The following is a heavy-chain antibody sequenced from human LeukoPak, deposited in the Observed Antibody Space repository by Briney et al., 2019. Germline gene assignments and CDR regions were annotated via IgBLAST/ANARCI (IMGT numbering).Heavy chain of an antibody. CDR1: GGSISSYY. J-gene: IGHJ6*03. CDR2: IYYSGST. Sequence: SETLSLTCTVSGGSISSYYWSWIRQPPGKGLEWIGYIYYSGSTNYNPSLKSRVTISVDTSKNQFSLKLSSVTAADTDVYYCARGMHRSGWYGYYYYMDVWGKGTTVTISS. V-gene: IGHV4-59*01. CDR3: ARGMHRSGWYGYYYYMDV. D-gene: IGHD6-19*01.